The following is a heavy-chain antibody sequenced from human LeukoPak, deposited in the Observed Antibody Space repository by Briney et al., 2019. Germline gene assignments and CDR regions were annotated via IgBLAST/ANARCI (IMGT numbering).Heavy chain of an antibody. D-gene: IGHD6-19*01. J-gene: IGHJ4*02. V-gene: IGHV3-9*01. CDR3: AKDRLSSGWYDPYFDY. CDR2: ISWNSGSI. Sequence: GGSLRLSCAASGFSFDDYAMHWVRQAPGKGLEWVSGISWNSGSIGYADSVKGRFTISRDNAKNSLYLQMNSLRAEDTALYYCAKDRLSSGWYDPYFDYWGQGTLVTVSS. CDR1: GFSFDDYA.